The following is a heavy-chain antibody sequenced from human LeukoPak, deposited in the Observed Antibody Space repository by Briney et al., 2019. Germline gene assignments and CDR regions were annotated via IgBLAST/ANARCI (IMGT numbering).Heavy chain of an antibody. CDR1: GFTFSSYS. V-gene: IGHV3-48*01. Sequence: GSLRLSCAASGFTFSSYSMNWVRQAPGKGLEWVSYISSSSSTIYYADSVKGRFTISRDNAKNSLYLQMNSLRAEDTAVYYCARDGTVTTFDPWGQGTLVTVSS. D-gene: IGHD4-17*01. CDR2: ISSSSSTI. J-gene: IGHJ5*02. CDR3: ARDGTVTTFDP.